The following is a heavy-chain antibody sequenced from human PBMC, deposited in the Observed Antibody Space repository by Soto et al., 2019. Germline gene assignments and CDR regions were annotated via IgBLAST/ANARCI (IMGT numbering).Heavy chain of an antibody. Sequence: QVQLVQSGTEVKKPGASVRVSCKTSGYTFISSGISWVRQAPGQGLEWMGWISPYDGTTHSAQKFQGRVTMTTDTSTGTAYMEVRSLTSDDTAVYYCASDLSRYGVTSGRDYWGQGTLVTVSS. J-gene: IGHJ4*02. CDR2: ISPYDGTT. V-gene: IGHV1-18*01. D-gene: IGHD5-18*01. CDR3: ASDLSRYGVTSGRDY. CDR1: GYTFISSG.